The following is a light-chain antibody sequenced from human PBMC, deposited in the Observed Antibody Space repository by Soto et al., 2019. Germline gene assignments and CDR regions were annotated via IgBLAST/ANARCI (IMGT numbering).Light chain of an antibody. CDR2: EVS. V-gene: IGLV2-8*01. Sequence: QSALTQPPSASGSPGQSVTISCTGTSSDVGGYNYVSWYQQHPGKAPKLMIYEVSKRPSGVPDRFPGSKSGNTASLTVSGFQAEDEVYSYCSSYAGRNNLVVFGGGTQLTVL. CDR1: SSDVGGYNY. J-gene: IGLJ2*01. CDR3: SSYAGRNNLVV.